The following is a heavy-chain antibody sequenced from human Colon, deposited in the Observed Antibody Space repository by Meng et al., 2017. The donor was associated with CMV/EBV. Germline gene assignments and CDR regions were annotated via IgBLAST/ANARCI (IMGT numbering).Heavy chain of an antibody. CDR2: IGSNSSAI. V-gene: IGHV3-48*04. CDR3: ARLSGNSRMDV. Sequence: GESLKISCAASGFTFSSYTMTWVRQAPGKGLEWVSFIGSNSSAIYYADSLKGRFTVSRDNANNSLFLQMDSLRAEDTAVYYCARLSGNSRMDVWGQGTTVTVSS. D-gene: IGHD1-26*01. CDR1: GFTFSSYT. J-gene: IGHJ6*02.